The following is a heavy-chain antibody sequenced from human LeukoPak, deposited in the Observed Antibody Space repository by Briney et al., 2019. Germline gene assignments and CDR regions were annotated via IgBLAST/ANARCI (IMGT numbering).Heavy chain of an antibody. CDR1: GYTFTVYY. CDR2: INPNSGGA. CDR3: AKGRVVAGSKSLTYHWLDP. D-gene: IGHD6-19*01. J-gene: IGHJ5*02. V-gene: IGHV1-2*02. Sequence: ASVKVSCTASGYTFTVYYIHWVRQAPGQGLEWVGWINPNSGGAKYAQKFQDRVTMTRDTSISTAYMGLSRLRSDDTAVYYCAKGRVVAGSKSLTYHWLDPWGQGTLVTVSS.